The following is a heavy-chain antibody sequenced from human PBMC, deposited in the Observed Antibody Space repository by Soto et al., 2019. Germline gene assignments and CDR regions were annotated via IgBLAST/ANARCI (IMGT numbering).Heavy chain of an antibody. Sequence: PGGSLRLSCAASGFTFSSYWMHWVRQAPGKGLVWVSCINSNSSSTSYADSVKGRFTISRDNAKNSLYLQMNSLRDEDTAVYYFARDSPYSSSWYDLNWFDPWGQGTLVTVSS. J-gene: IGHJ5*02. CDR3: ARDSPYSSSWYDLNWFDP. CDR2: INSNSSST. D-gene: IGHD6-13*01. CDR1: GFTFSSYW. V-gene: IGHV3-74*01.